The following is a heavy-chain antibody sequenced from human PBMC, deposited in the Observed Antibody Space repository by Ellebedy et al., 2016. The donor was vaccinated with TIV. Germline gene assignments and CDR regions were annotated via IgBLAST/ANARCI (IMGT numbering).Heavy chain of an antibody. Sequence: MPSETLSLTCTVSGGSISNYYWSWIRQPPGKGLEWIGYIYYTGTTNYNPSLKSRVPIAVDTSNNQFSLKLSSVTAADTAVYYCARSGSNWDFDYWGQGTLVTVSS. CDR2: IYYTGTT. CDR3: ARSGSNWDFDY. J-gene: IGHJ4*02. V-gene: IGHV4-59*01. D-gene: IGHD7-27*01. CDR1: GGSISNYY.